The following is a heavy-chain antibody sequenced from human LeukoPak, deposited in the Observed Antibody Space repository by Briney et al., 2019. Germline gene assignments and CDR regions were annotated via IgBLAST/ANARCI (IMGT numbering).Heavy chain of an antibody. CDR3: AREPQDYSNYGYYYYGMDV. V-gene: IGHV4-31*03. D-gene: IGHD4-11*01. J-gene: IGHJ6*02. Sequence: SETLSLTCTVSGGSISSGGYYWSWVRQHPGKGLEWIGYIYYSGSTYYNPSLKSRVTISVDTSKNQFSLKLSSVTAADTAVYYCAREPQDYSNYGYYYYGMDVWGQGTTVTVSS. CDR2: IYYSGST. CDR1: GGSISSGGYY.